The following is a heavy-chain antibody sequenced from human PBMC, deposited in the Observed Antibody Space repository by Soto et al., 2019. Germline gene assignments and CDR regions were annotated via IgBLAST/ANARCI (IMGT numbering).Heavy chain of an antibody. CDR2: IYPGDSDT. CDR1: GYSFTSYW. CDR3: ARRSYYDSSGYNPKRNNWFDP. J-gene: IGHJ5*02. V-gene: IGHV5-51*01. Sequence: GESLKISCKGSGYSFTSYWIGWVRQMPGKGLEWMGIIYPGDSDTRYSPSFQGQVTISADKSISTAYLQWSSLKASDTAMYYCARRSYYDSSGYNPKRNNWFDPWGQGTLVTVSS. D-gene: IGHD3-22*01.